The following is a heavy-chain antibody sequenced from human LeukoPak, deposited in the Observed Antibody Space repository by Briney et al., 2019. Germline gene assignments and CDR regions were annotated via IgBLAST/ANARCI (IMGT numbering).Heavy chain of an antibody. CDR3: ARAGERTSFDY. CDR1: GFTVSTNY. J-gene: IGHJ4*02. V-gene: IGHV3-48*01. Sequence: PGGSLRLSCAASGFTVSTNYMNWVRQAPGKGLEWVSYISSSSSTIYYADSVKGRFTISRDNAKNSLYLQMNSLRAEDTAVYYCARAGERTSFDYWGQGTLVTVSS. D-gene: IGHD1-26*01. CDR2: ISSSSSTI.